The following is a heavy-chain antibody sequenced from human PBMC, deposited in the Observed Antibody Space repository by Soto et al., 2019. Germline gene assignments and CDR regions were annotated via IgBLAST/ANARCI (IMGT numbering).Heavy chain of an antibody. J-gene: IGHJ5*02. CDR2: INPNSGGT. Sequence: ASVKVSCKASGYTFTGYYMHWVRQAPGQGLEWMGWINPNSGGTNYAQKFQGWVTMTRDTSISTAYMELSRLRSDDTAVYYCARDRGIRRGQELVRGANWFDPWGQGTLVTVSS. D-gene: IGHD6-13*01. CDR1: GYTFTGYY. CDR3: ARDRGIRRGQELVRGANWFDP. V-gene: IGHV1-2*04.